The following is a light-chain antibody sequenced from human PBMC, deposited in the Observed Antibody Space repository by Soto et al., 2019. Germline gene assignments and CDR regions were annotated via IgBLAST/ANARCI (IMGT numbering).Light chain of an antibody. Sequence: EIVLTQSPATLSLSPAEGATLSCRASQSLRSSLAWYQQKPVHAPRLLIYGASTRATGIPARFSGSGSGTEFTLTISSLQSEDFAVYFCQQYNIWPQTFGQGTKVDI. J-gene: IGKJ1*01. CDR3: QQYNIWPQT. V-gene: IGKV3-15*01. CDR2: GAS. CDR1: QSLRSS.